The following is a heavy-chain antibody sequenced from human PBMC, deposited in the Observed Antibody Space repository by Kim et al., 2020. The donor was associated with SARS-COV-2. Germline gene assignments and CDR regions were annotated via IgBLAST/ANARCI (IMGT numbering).Heavy chain of an antibody. V-gene: IGHV3-9*01. Sequence: GGSLRLSCAASGFTFGDYAMHWVRQAPGKGLEWVSGISWNSGSIGYADSVKGRFTISRDNAKNSLYLQMNSLRAEDTALYYCARDTHYYDFWSGYPWGYYECMDVWGKGNTVTGSS. D-gene: IGHD3-3*01. CDR2: ISWNSGSI. CDR1: GFTFGDYA. CDR3: ARDTHYYDFWSGYPWGYYECMDV. J-gene: IGHJ6*03.